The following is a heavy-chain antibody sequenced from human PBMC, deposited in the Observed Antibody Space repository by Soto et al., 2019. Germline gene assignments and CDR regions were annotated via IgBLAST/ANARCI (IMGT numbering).Heavy chain of an antibody. CDR1: GYSFTSYW. CDR3: ARRCGRCSYSDTWLDP. CDR2: IYPGDSDT. Sequence: PGESLKISCKGSGYSFTSYWIGWVRQMPGKGLEWMGIIYPGDSDTRYSPSFQGQVTISADKSISTAYLQWSSLKASDTAMYYCARRCGRCSYSDTWLDPWGQGTLVTVYS. D-gene: IGHD2-15*01. V-gene: IGHV5-51*01. J-gene: IGHJ5*02.